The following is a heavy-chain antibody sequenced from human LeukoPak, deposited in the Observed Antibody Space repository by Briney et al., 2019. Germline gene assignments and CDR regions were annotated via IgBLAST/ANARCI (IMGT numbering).Heavy chain of an antibody. CDR1: GFTVSSNY. Sequence: GGSLRLSCAASGFTVSSNYMSWVRRAPGKGLEWVSVIYSGGSTYYADSVKGRFTISRDNSKNTLYLQMNSLRAEETAVYYCARDGPRYCSGGSCSSGEYWGQGTLVTVSS. CDR3: ARDGPRYCSGGSCSSGEY. V-gene: IGHV3-66*01. D-gene: IGHD2-15*01. J-gene: IGHJ4*02. CDR2: IYSGGST.